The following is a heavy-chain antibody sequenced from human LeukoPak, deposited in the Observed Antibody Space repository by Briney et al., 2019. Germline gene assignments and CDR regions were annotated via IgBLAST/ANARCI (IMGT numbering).Heavy chain of an antibody. V-gene: IGHV4-59*01. CDR1: GDSISSYY. J-gene: IGHJ1*01. D-gene: IGHD3-16*01. Sequence: SETLSLTCIVSGDSISSYYWSWIRQPPGKGLEWIGDIYFSGSTNYNPSLKSRVTISVDTSKNQFSLKLTSVTAADTAVYFCARSLYTSYKYFHHWGRAPWSPSPQ. CDR2: IYFSGST. CDR3: ARSLYTSYKYFHH.